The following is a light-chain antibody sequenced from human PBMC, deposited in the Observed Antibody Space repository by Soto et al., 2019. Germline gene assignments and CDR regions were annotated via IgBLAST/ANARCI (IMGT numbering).Light chain of an antibody. J-gene: IGKJ4*01. V-gene: IGKV1-13*02. CDR1: QDISSY. CDR3: QQYNSYPLG. CDR2: DAS. Sequence: AIQLTQSPSSLSASVGDRVTITCRASQDISSYLAWYQQKPGRAPKVLIYDASSLESGVPSRFSGSGSGTEFTLTISSLQPDDFATYYCQQYNSYPLGFGGGTKVDIK.